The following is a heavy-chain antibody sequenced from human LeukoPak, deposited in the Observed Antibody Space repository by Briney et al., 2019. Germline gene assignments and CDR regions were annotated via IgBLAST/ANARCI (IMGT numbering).Heavy chain of an antibody. CDR1: GYTFTGYY. V-gene: IGHV1-2*02. D-gene: IGHD3-16*01. CDR3: ARDSVPTSGFDP. CDR2: INPNSGGT. Sequence: ASVKVSCKASGYTFTGYYMHWVRQAPGQGLEWMGWINPNSGGTNYAQKFQGRVTMTGDTSISTAYMELSRLRSDDMAVYYCARDSVPTSGFDPWGQGTLVTVSS. J-gene: IGHJ5*02.